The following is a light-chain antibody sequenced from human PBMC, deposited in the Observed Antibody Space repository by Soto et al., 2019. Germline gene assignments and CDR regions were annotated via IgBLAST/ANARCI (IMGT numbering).Light chain of an antibody. V-gene: IGLV2-8*01. CDR2: EVN. CDR3: SASAGLNNFL. J-gene: IGLJ2*01. Sequence: QSALTQPPSASGSPGQSVTISCTGTSSDVGGYKYVSWYQQKSGKAPKLIIYEVNERPSGVPDRFSGSKSDNTASLTVSGLQAEDEAYYYCSASAGLNNFLFGGGTKLTVL. CDR1: SSDVGGYKY.